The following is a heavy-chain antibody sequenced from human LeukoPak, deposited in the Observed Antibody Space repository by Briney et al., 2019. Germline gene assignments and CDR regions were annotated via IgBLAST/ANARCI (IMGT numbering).Heavy chain of an antibody. Sequence: GASVKVSCKASGYTFTGYYMHWVRQAPGQGLEWMGWISAYNGNTNYAQKLQGRVTMTTDTSTSTAYMELRSLRSDDTAVYYCARGVPAALRLARWFDPWRQGTLVTVSS. J-gene: IGHJ5*02. D-gene: IGHD2-2*02. V-gene: IGHV1-18*04. CDR2: ISAYNGNT. CDR1: GYTFTGYY. CDR3: ARGVPAALRLARWFDP.